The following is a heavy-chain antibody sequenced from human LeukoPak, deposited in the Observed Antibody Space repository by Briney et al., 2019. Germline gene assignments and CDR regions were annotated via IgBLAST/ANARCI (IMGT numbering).Heavy chain of an antibody. CDR2: IYYSGST. D-gene: IGHD3-3*01. V-gene: IGHV4-39*07. Sequence: SETLSLTCTVSGGSISSSSYYWGWIRQPPGKGLEWIGNIYYSGSTYYNPSLKSRVTISVDTSKNQFSLKLSSVTAADTAVYYCARDQGAQSGYPYYYYGMDVWGQGTTVTVSS. J-gene: IGHJ6*02. CDR1: GGSISSSSYY. CDR3: ARDQGAQSGYPYYYYGMDV.